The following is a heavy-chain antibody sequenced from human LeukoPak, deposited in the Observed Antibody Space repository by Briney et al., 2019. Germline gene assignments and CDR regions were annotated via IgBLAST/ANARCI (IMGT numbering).Heavy chain of an antibody. J-gene: IGHJ3*02. D-gene: IGHD4-17*01. CDR1: GGSVSSGSYY. V-gene: IGHV4-61*01. Sequence: SETLSLTCTVSGGSVSSGSYYWSWIRQPPGKGLEWIGYIYYSGSTNYNPSLKSRVTISVDTSKNQFSLNLSSVTAADTAVYYCAREVDYGDYLDAFDIWGQGTMVTVSS. CDR2: IYYSGST. CDR3: AREVDYGDYLDAFDI.